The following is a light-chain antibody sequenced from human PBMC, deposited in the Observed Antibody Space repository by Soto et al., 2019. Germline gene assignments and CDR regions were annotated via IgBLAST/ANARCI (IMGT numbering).Light chain of an antibody. J-gene: IGKJ2*01. CDR2: AAS. CDR3: QQSHGIPYT. Sequence: DIQMTQSPSALSASVGDRVTITCRAIQTISTYLNWYQQKPGKAPKLLIYAASTLKSGAPSRFSGSGYGTDFSLTISSLQQEDFATSYCQQSHGIPYTFGQGTRREFK. CDR1: QTISTY. V-gene: IGKV1-39*01.